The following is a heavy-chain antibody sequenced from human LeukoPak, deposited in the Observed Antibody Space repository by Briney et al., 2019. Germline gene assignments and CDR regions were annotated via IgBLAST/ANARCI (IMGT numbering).Heavy chain of an antibody. CDR2: IYYTGST. CDR3: ARQAGDAFDV. V-gene: IGHV4-39*01. Sequence: SETLSLTCTVSGGSISSSSYYWGWIRQPPEKGLEWIGSIYYTGSTYYNPSLKSRVTIPVDMSKNQFSLKLSSVTAADTAVYYCARQAGDAFDVWGQGTMVTVSS. J-gene: IGHJ3*01. CDR1: GGSISSSSYY.